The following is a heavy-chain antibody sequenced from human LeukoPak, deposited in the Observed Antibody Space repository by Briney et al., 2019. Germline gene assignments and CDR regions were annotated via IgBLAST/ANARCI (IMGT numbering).Heavy chain of an antibody. CDR3: ARGEGEMATVYFDY. D-gene: IGHD5-24*01. CDR2: IYSGGST. CDR1: GFTVSSNY. J-gene: IGHJ4*02. Sequence: GGSLRLSCAASGFTVSSNYRSWARQAPGKGLEWFSVIYSGGSTYYADSVKGRFTISRDNSKNTLYLQMNSLRAEDTAVYYCARGEGEMATVYFDYWGQGTLVTVSS. V-gene: IGHV3-53*01.